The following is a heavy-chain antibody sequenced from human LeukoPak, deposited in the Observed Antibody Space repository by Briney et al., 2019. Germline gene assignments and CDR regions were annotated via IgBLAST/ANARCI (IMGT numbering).Heavy chain of an antibody. CDR1: GFTFSSYA. Sequence: GGSLRLFCAASGFTFSSYALSWVRQAPGKGLEWVSAISGSGDNTYYADSVKGRFTISRDNSKNTLYLQMNSLRAEDTAVYYCARSGVQWQWLLTYDAFDIWGQGTMVTVSS. V-gene: IGHV3-23*01. D-gene: IGHD6-19*01. J-gene: IGHJ3*02. CDR3: ARSGVQWQWLLTYDAFDI. CDR2: ISGSGDNT.